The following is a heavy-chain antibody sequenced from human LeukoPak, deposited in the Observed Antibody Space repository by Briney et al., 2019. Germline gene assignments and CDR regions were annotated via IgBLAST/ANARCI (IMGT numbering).Heavy chain of an antibody. D-gene: IGHD2-15*01. CDR1: GFTFSSYW. CDR2: LKQDGSEK. Sequence: GGSLRLSCAASGFTFSSYWMSWVRQAPGKGLEWVANLKQDGSEKYYVDSVKGRFTTSRDNAKNSLYLQMNSLRAEDTAVYYCARGQYCSGGSCYANYYYYGMDVWGQGTTVTVSS. CDR3: ARGQYCSGGSCYANYYYYGMDV. V-gene: IGHV3-7*01. J-gene: IGHJ6*02.